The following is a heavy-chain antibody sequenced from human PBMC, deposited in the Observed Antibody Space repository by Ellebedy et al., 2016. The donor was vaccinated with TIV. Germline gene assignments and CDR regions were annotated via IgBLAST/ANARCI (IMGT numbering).Heavy chain of an antibody. CDR3: AFSHYIGTPFDY. V-gene: IGHV3-21*01. D-gene: IGHD2-2*02. CDR2: ISSSSSYI. J-gene: IGHJ4*02. Sequence: GESLKISCVVSGFTFSSYSMNWVRQAPGKGLEWVSSISSSSSYIYYADSVKGRFTISRDNSKNTLFLQINSLRLEDTAVYYCAFSHYIGTPFDYWGQGTLVTVSS. CDR1: GFTFSSYS.